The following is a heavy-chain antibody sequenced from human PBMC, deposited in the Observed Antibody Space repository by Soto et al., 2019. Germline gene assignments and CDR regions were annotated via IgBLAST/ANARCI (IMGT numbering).Heavy chain of an antibody. D-gene: IGHD3-10*01. V-gene: IGHV3-23*01. Sequence: PCVTMRRPWVASGFTFSAYARDRVRQTTGKGLEWVCGIGGSGTTIYCAGSVKGRFTISRDNFGNTMYLQMNSVRVEDTAVYYCARSVRPLSWFDPWGQGTRVTVSS. J-gene: IGHJ5*02. CDR1: GFTFSAYA. CDR3: ARSVRPLSWFDP. CDR2: IGGSGTTI.